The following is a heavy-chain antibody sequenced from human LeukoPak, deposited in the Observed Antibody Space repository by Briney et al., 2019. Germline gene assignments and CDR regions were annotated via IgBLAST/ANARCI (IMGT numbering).Heavy chain of an antibody. J-gene: IGHJ4*02. CDR3: ARDQEGFDY. Sequence: ASVKVSCKASGYTFTSNYIHWVRQAPGQGLEWMGMIYPRDGSTSYAQKFQGRVTVIRDTSTSTVHMELSGLRSEDTAVYYCARDQEGFDYWGQGTLVTVSS. CDR2: IYPRDGST. CDR1: GYTFTSNY. V-gene: IGHV1-46*01.